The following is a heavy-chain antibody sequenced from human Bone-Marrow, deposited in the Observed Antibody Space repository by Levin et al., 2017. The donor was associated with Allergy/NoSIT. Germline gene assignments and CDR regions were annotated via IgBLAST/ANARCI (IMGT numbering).Heavy chain of an antibody. D-gene: IGHD6-19*01. Sequence: KGLGWVSAISGSGSSTYYADSVKGRFTISRDNSKTTLYLQMNSLRAEDTAVYYCAKGAGWVAGAVALIWGQGTLVTVSS. V-gene: IGHV3-23*01. J-gene: IGHJ4*02. CDR3: AKGAGWVAGAVALI. CDR2: ISGSGSST.